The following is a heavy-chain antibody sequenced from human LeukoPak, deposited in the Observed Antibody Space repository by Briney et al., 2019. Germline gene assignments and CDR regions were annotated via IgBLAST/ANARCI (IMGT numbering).Heavy chain of an antibody. CDR1: GGSFSGYY. CDR3: ARGRGTGTTFFYFDY. Sequence: SETLSLTCAVYGGSFSGYYWSWIRQPPGKGLEWIGEINHSGSTNYNSSLKSRVTISVDTSKNQFSLKLSSVTAADTAVYYCARGRGTGTTFFYFDYWGQGTLVTVSS. D-gene: IGHD1-1*01. CDR2: INHSGST. V-gene: IGHV4-34*01. J-gene: IGHJ4*02.